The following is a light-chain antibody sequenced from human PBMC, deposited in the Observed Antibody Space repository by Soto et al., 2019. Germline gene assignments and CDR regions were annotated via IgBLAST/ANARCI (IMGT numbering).Light chain of an antibody. Sequence: EIVMTQSPATLSVSPGERATLSCRASQSVSSNLAWYQQKPGQAPRLLIYDASTRATGTPVRFSGSGSGTEFTLTISSLQSEDFAVYYCQQYDNWPPLTFGGGTKVEVK. CDR3: QQYDNWPPLT. J-gene: IGKJ4*01. CDR2: DAS. CDR1: QSVSSN. V-gene: IGKV3-15*01.